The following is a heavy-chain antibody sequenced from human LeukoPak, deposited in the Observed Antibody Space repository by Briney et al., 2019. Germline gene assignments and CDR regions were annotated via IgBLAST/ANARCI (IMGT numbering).Heavy chain of an antibody. CDR2: ISPDGGTA. J-gene: IGHJ6*02. D-gene: IGHD6-6*01. V-gene: IGHV3-74*01. CDR1: GFTFNTFW. CDR3: ARGSSSSSGLTHGLDV. Sequence: GGSLRLSRAASGFTFNTFWMHWVRQVPGKGLVWVSRISPDGGTATYADSVKGRFTISGDNAKNTLYLQMNGLGAEDTAIYYCARGSSSSSGLTHGLDVWGQGTRSPSL.